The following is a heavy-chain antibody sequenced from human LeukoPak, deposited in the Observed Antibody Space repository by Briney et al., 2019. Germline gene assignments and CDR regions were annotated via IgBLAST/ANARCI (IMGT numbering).Heavy chain of an antibody. Sequence: ASVKVSFKASGYTFTTYFMHWVRQAPGQGLEWMGWINPNDGGTNYAQKFQGRITMTRDTSITTAYMELSRLRSDDTDMYYCARDMGRPYYFDYWGQGTLVPVSS. CDR2: INPNDGGT. J-gene: IGHJ4*02. V-gene: IGHV1-2*02. D-gene: IGHD1-26*01. CDR1: GYTFTTYF. CDR3: ARDMGRPYYFDY.